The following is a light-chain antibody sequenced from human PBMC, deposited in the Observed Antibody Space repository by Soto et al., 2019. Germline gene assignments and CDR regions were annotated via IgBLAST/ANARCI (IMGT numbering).Light chain of an antibody. J-gene: IGLJ2*01. CDR3: SSSTSGNTVV. CDR1: SSDLDGYNY. V-gene: IGLV2-14*03. CDR2: DVN. Sequence: QSALTQPASLSGSPGQSITLSCTGTSSDLDGYNYVSWYQQHPGEAPKLIIYDVNNRPSGVSSRFSGSKSGSTACLTISGLQTEDEADYFCSSSTSGNTVVFGGGTKLTVL.